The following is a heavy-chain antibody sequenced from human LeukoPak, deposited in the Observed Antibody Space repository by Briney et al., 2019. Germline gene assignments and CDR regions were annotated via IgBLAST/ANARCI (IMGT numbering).Heavy chain of an antibody. CDR2: ISIGSRTI. CDR1: GFTFSDYG. V-gene: IGHV3-48*01. D-gene: IGHD3-10*01. Sequence: GGSLRLSCTASGFTFSDYGMNWVRQAPGKGLEWISYISIGSRTIYYAGSVRGRLTISRDDVKISLYLQMNSLRAEDTAVYFCARAQSKQIYYGSGSYPHMDVWGQGTTVTVSS. CDR3: ARAQSKQIYYGSGSYPHMDV. J-gene: IGHJ6*02.